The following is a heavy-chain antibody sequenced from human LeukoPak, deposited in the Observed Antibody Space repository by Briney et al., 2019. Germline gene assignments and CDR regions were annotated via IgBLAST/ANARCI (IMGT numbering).Heavy chain of an antibody. CDR3: ARGKLGYCSSTSCYRPGDAFDI. CDR1: GYTFTCYG. V-gene: IGHV1-18*01. J-gene: IGHJ3*02. CDR2: ISAYNGNS. Sequence: GASVKVSCKASGYTFTCYGISWVRQAPGQGLEWMGWISAYNGNSNYAQKLQGRVTMTTDTSTSTAYMELRSLRSDDTAVYYCARGKLGYCSSTSCYRPGDAFDIWGQGTMVTVSS. D-gene: IGHD2-2*01.